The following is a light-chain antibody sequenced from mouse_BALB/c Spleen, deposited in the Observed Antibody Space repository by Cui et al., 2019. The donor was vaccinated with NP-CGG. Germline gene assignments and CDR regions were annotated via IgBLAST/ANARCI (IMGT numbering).Light chain of an antibody. J-gene: IGLJ1*01. CDR3: ALWYSNHWV. V-gene: IGLV1*01. Sequence: QAVVTQEPALTTSPGETVTLTCRSSTGAVTTSNYANWVQEKPDHLFTGLIGGTNNRVPGVPARFSGSLIGDKAALTITGAQTEDEAIYFCALWYSNHWVFGGGTKLTV. CDR2: GTN. CDR1: TGAVTTSNY.